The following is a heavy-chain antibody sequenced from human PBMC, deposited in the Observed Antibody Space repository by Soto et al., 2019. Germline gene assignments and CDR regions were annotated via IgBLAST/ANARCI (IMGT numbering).Heavy chain of an antibody. CDR3: ARDVHYDILTGYYVKSWFDP. D-gene: IGHD3-9*01. CDR2: ISSSSSYI. CDR1: GFTFSSYS. V-gene: IGHV3-21*01. J-gene: IGHJ5*02. Sequence: GGSLRLSCAASGFTFSSYSMNWVRQAPGKGLEWVSSISSSSSYIYYADSVKGRFTISRDNAKNSLYLQMDSLRAEDTAVYYCARDVHYDILTGYYVKSWFDPWGQGTLVTVSS.